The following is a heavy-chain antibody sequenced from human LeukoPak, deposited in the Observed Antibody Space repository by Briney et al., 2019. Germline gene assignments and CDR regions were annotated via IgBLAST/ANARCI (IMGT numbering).Heavy chain of an antibody. CDR3: ARVDTAMVIDY. V-gene: IGHV1-18*01. D-gene: IGHD5-18*01. CDR2: ISGYNGNT. Sequence: ASVKVSCKASGYTFTSYGISWVRQAPGQGLEWMGWISGYNGNTNYAQNLQGRVTMTTDTSTSTVYMEVRSLRSDDTAVYYCARVDTAMVIDYWGQGTLVTVSS. CDR1: GYTFTSYG. J-gene: IGHJ4*02.